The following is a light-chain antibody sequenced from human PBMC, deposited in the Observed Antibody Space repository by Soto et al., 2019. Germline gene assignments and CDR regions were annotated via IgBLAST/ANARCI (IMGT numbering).Light chain of an antibody. CDR1: SLDVGDSNY. Sequence: QSALTQPASVSGSPGQSITISCAGTSLDVGDSNYVSWYQQHPGNTPKLIIYDVSDRPSGVSNRFSGSKSGNTASLTISGLQAEDEADYYCSSYTSSRTYVFGTGTKLTVL. V-gene: IGLV2-14*03. CDR2: DVS. J-gene: IGLJ1*01. CDR3: SSYTSSRTYV.